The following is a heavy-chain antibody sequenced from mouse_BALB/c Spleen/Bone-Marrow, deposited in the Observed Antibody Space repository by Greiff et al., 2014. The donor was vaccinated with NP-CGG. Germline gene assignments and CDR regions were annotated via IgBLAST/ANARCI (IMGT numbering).Heavy chain of an antibody. Sequence: SVKISCKATGYTFSXYWIEWXXXXXXHXLEXXGDILPGSGSTNYNEKFKGKATFTADTSSNTAYMQXXSLTSEDSAVYYCARHYYGSSHFAYWGQGTLVTVSA. CDR3: ARHYYGSSHFAY. CDR2: ILPGSGST. D-gene: IGHD1-1*01. CDR1: GYTFSXYW. J-gene: IGHJ3*01. V-gene: IGHV1-9*01.